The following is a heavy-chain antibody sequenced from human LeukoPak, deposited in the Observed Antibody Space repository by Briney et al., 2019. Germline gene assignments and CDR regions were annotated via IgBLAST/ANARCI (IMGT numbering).Heavy chain of an antibody. CDR2: ISLGGDTI. V-gene: IGHV3-48*02. D-gene: IGHD1-14*01. Sequence: GGSLRLSCAASGFTFSSYSMNWVRQAPGTGLEWVSYISLGGDTIYYAGSVRGRFTISRDAAGNSLYLQMNSLRDEDTAVYYCARILGLTLDYWGQGTLVTVSS. CDR1: GFTFSSYS. CDR3: ARILGLTLDY. J-gene: IGHJ4*02.